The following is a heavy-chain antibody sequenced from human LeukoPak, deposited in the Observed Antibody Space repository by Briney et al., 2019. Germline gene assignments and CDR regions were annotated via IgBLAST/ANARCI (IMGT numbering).Heavy chain of an antibody. CDR2: IYSDGST. Sequence: GGSLRLSCAASGITVSSNYMSWVRQAPGKGLEWVSVIYSDGSTHYADSVKGRFTISRDNSKNTLYLQMNSLRAEDTAVYYCARSLGGGWLGYFQNWGQGTLVTVSS. CDR3: ARSLGGGWLGYFQN. CDR1: GITVSSNY. D-gene: IGHD6-19*01. V-gene: IGHV3-53*01. J-gene: IGHJ1*01.